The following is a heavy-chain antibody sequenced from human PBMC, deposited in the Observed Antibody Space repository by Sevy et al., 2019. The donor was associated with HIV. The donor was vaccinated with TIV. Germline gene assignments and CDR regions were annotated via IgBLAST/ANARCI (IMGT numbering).Heavy chain of an antibody. V-gene: IGHV4-61*01. CDR1: GGSVSSGSYY. CDR3: AREQRITMVQGVIINYYGMDV. D-gene: IGHD3-10*01. J-gene: IGHJ6*02. Sequence: SETLSLTCTVSGGSVSSGSYYWSWIRQPPGKGLEWIGYIYYSGSTNYNPSLKSRVTISVDTSKNQFSLKLSSVTAADTPLYYCAREQRITMVQGVIINYYGMDVWGQGTTVTVSS. CDR2: IYYSGST.